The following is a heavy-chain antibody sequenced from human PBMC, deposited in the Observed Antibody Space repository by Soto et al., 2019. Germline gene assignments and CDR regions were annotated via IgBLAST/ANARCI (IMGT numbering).Heavy chain of an antibody. CDR1: GFTFNKAW. J-gene: IGHJ6*02. Sequence: EVQLVESGGGLVKPGGSVRLSCAASGFTFNKAWMKWVRQAPGGRLEWVGRVKSVSDGGAVDYAAPVKGRFTIPRDDSNDTRYVQRNSLKTEDTAIHYCFLGWPRINYYYNMDVWPLGPPVTVSS. CDR2: VKSVSDGGAV. CDR3: FLGWPRINYYYNMDV. D-gene: IGHD6-19*01. V-gene: IGHV3-15*07.